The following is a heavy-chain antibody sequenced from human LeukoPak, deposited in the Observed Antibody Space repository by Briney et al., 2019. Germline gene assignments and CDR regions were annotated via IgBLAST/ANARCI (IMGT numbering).Heavy chain of an antibody. Sequence: ASVKVSCKASGYTFTSYGISWVRQAPGQGLEWMGWISAYNGNTNYAQKLQGRVTMTRNTSISTAYMELSSLRSEDTAVYYCARRVTPYNWFDPWGQGTLVTVSS. CDR1: GYTFTSYG. CDR2: ISAYNGNT. V-gene: IGHV1-18*01. CDR3: ARRVTPYNWFDP. J-gene: IGHJ5*02. D-gene: IGHD2-21*02.